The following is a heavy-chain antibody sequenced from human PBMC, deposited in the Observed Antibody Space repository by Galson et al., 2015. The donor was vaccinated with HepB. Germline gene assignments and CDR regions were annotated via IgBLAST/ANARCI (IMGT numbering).Heavy chain of an antibody. CDR3: ARVEAQLLLLKGRYDYHGMDV. CDR2: VSYDASNE. D-gene: IGHD2-2*01. V-gene: IGHV3-30*04. Sequence: SLRLSCAASGFIFSSYAMHWVRQAPGKGLEWVAVVSYDASNEYYADSVKGRFTISRDNSKNTVYLQMNSLRPEDTAVYYCARVEAQLLLLKGRYDYHGMDVWGQGTTVTVS. J-gene: IGHJ6*02. CDR1: GFIFSSYA.